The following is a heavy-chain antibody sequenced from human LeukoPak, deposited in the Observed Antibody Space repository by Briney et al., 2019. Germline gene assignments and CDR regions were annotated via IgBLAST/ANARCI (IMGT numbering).Heavy chain of an antibody. J-gene: IGHJ6*03. D-gene: IGHD3-22*01. CDR1: GYTFTSYG. CDR3: ARGPGGRSGYYPLEDYYCYYYMDV. V-gene: IGHV1-18*01. CDR2: ISAYNGNT. Sequence: GASVKVSCKASGYTFTSYGVSWVRQAPGQGLEWMGWISAYNGNTNYAQKLQGRVTMTTDTSTSTAYMELRSLRSDDTAVYYCARGPGGRSGYYPLEDYYCYYYMDVWGKGTTVTVSS.